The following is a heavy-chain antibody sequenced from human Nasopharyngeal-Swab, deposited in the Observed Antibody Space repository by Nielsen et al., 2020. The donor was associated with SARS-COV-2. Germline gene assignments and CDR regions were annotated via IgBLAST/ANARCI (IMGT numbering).Heavy chain of an antibody. D-gene: IGHD1-14*01. V-gene: IGHV3-23*01. CDR3: ARIRTGAYFDY. Sequence: GESLKISWAASGFTFSSYAMSWVRQAPGKGLEWVSTISGSDGSAYYTDSVKGRFTISRENSRNTMFLQMNSLKAEDTAVYYCARIRTGAYFDYWGQGTLVTVSS. CDR1: GFTFSSYA. CDR2: ISGSDGSA. J-gene: IGHJ4*02.